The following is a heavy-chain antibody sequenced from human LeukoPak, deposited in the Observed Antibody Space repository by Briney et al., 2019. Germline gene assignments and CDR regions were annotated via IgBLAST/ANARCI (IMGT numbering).Heavy chain of an antibody. CDR2: INHSGST. J-gene: IGHJ4*02. V-gene: IGHV4-34*01. Sequence: SETLSLTCAVYGGSFSDYCWSWIRQPPGKGLEWIGEINHSGSTNYNPSLKSRVTISVDTSKNQSSLKLSSVTAADTAVYYCARAVVFWSGLPFDYWGQGTLVTVSS. CDR1: GGSFSDYC. CDR3: ARAVVFWSGLPFDY. D-gene: IGHD3-3*01.